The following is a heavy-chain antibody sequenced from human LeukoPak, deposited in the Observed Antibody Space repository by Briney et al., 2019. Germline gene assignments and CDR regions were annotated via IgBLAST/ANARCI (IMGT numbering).Heavy chain of an antibody. D-gene: IGHD3-22*01. CDR1: RFTFSSYA. J-gene: IGHJ4*02. CDR3: AKESVIVVVISLIDY. V-gene: IGHV3-23*01. CDR2: ISGSGGST. Sequence: GGSLRLSCAASRFTFSSYAMSWVRQAPGKGLEWVSAISGSGGSTYYADSVKGRFTISRDNSKNTLYLQMNSLRAEDTAVYYCAKESVIVVVISLIDYWGRGTLVTVSS.